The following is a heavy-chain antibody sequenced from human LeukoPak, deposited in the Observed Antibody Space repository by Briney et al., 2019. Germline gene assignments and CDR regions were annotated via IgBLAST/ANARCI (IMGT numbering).Heavy chain of an antibody. Sequence: SGGSLRLSCAASGFTFSSYWMHWVRQAPGKGLVWVSRINSDGSSTSYADSVKGRFTISRDKAKNTLYLQMNSLRAEDTAVYYCARGRAVVPAARKPHDAFDIWGQGTMVTVSS. D-gene: IGHD2-2*01. CDR3: ARGRAVVPAARKPHDAFDI. CDR1: GFTFSSYW. CDR2: INSDGSST. V-gene: IGHV3-74*01. J-gene: IGHJ3*02.